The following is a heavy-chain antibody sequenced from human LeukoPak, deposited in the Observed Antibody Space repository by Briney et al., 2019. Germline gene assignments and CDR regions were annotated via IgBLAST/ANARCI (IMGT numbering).Heavy chain of an antibody. CDR3: AKIGDYDFWSGYYRPQTDAFDI. CDR2: IWYDGSNK. J-gene: IGHJ3*02. D-gene: IGHD3-3*01. CDR1: GFTFSSYG. Sequence: PGRSQRLSCAASGFTFSSYGMHWVRQAPGKGLEWVAVIWYDGSNKYYADSVKGRFTISRDNSKNTLHLQMNSLRAEDTAVYYCAKIGDYDFWSGYYRPQTDAFDIWGQGTMVTVSS. V-gene: IGHV3-33*06.